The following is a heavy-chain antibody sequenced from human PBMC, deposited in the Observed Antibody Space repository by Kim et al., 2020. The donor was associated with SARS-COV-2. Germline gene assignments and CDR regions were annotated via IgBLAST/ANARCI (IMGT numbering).Heavy chain of an antibody. J-gene: IGHJ4*02. V-gene: IGHV3-23*01. Sequence: SVKCRFTISRDNSKNTLYLQMNSLRAEDTAVYYCAVRSGYDSSGYYVAARWGQGTLVTVSS. CDR3: AVRSGYDSSGYYVAAR. D-gene: IGHD3-22*01.